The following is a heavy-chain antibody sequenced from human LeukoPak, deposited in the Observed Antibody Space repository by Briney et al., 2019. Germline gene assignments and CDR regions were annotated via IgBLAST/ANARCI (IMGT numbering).Heavy chain of an antibody. D-gene: IGHD3-10*01. Sequence: GGSLRLSCAASGFTFSSYEMNWVRQAPGKGLEWVSYISSSGSTIYYADSVKGRFTISRDNAKNSLYLQMNSLRAEDTAVYYCARGGIGTLRFGATWTFDIWGQGTMVTVSS. CDR2: ISSSGSTI. CDR1: GFTFSSYE. V-gene: IGHV3-48*03. CDR3: ARGGIGTLRFGATWTFDI. J-gene: IGHJ3*02.